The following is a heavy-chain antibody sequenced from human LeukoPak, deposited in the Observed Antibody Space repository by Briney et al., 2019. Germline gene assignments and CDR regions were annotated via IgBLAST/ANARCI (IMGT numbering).Heavy chain of an antibody. CDR3: AREGYDYAPPGPVFDP. V-gene: IGHV1-2*02. CDR1: GYTFTGYY. J-gene: IGHJ5*02. D-gene: IGHD4-17*01. Sequence: ASVTVSCKASGYTFTGYYMHWVRQAPGQGLEWMGWINPNSGGTNYAQRFQGRVTMTRDTSISTAYMELSRLRSDDTAVYYCAREGYDYAPPGPVFDPGAQGTRVTVSS. CDR2: INPNSGGT.